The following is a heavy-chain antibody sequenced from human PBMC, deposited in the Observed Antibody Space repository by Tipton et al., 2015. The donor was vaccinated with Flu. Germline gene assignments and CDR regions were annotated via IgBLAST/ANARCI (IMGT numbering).Heavy chain of an antibody. V-gene: IGHV4-59*01. CDR2: IFYDRST. D-gene: IGHD4/OR15-4a*01. CDR3: ARTTYGYANYGTPGAYGMDV. CDR1: GGSISSYY. Sequence: LRLSCTVSGGSISSYYWSWIRQPPGQGLEWVGYIFYDRSTNYNPSLKSRVTISADTSENQFSLKLCSVTAADTAVYYCARTTYGYANYGTPGAYGMDVWGQGTTVTVSS. J-gene: IGHJ6*02.